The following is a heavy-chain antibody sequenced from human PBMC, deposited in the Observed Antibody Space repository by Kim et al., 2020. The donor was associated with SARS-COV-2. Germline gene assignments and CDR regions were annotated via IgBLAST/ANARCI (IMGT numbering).Heavy chain of an antibody. J-gene: IGHJ4*02. V-gene: IGHV4-4*02. D-gene: IGHD1-26*01. CDR2: IYHSGST. Sequence: SETLSLTCAVSGGSISSSNWWSWVRQPPGKGLEWIGEIYHSGSTNYNPSLKSRVTISVDKSKNQFSLKLSSVTAADTAVYYCAVRYSGSYQLPYYFDYWGQGTLVTVSS. CDR1: GGSISSSNW. CDR3: AVRYSGSYQLPYYFDY.